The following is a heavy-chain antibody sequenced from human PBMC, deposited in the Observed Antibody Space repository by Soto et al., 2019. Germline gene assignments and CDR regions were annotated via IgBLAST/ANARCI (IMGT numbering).Heavy chain of an antibody. J-gene: IGHJ4*02. CDR2: INAGNGNT. CDR3: ARDLGGWTDY. CDR1: GYTFTSYA. V-gene: IGHV1-3*01. D-gene: IGHD6-19*01. Sequence: QVQLVQSGAEVKKPGASVKVSCMASGYTFTSYATQWVRQAPGQRLEWMGWINAGNGNTKYSQKFQGRVTITSDTSASTAYMELSSLRSEDKAVYYCARDLGGWTDYWGQGTPVTVSS.